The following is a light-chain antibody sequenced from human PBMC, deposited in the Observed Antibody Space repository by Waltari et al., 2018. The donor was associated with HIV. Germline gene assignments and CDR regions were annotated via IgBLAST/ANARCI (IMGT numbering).Light chain of an antibody. CDR2: EGS. Sequence: QSALTQPASVSGSPGQSITISCTGTSSDVGSYNLVSWYQQHPGKAPKLMIYEGSKRPSGFSNRFSGSKSGNTASLTISGLQAEVEADYYCCSYAGSSTLEVFGGGTKLTVL. J-gene: IGLJ2*01. CDR3: CSYAGSSTLEV. CDR1: SSDVGSYNL. V-gene: IGLV2-23*01.